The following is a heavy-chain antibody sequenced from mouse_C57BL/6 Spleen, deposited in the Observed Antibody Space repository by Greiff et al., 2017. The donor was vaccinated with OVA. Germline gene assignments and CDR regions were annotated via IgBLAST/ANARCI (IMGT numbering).Heavy chain of an antibody. J-gene: IGHJ3*01. CDR2: INPNNGGT. V-gene: IGHV1-26*01. Sequence: EVQLQQSGPELVKPGASVKISCKASGYTFTDYYMNWVKQSHGKSLEWIGDINPNNGGTSYNQKFKSKATLTVDKPSSTAYMQLSSLTSEDSAVYYCARDGTWDTFAYWGQGTLVTVSA. D-gene: IGHD4-1*01. CDR3: ARDGTWDTFAY. CDR1: GYTFTDYY.